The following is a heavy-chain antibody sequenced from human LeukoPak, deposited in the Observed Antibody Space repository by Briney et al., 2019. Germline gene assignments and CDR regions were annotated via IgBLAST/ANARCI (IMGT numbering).Heavy chain of an antibody. CDR2: IYYSGST. V-gene: IGHV4-59*08. D-gene: IGHD3-10*01. Sequence: SETLSLTCTVSGGSISSYDGSWIRHPPGKGLEWGGYIYYSGSTNYNPSIKGRVTISVDTSKTQLSLKLSSVTAADTAVYYCASGHYYGSGSYFGWFDPWGQGTLVTVSS. J-gene: IGHJ5*02. CDR3: ASGHYYGSGSYFGWFDP. CDR1: GGSISSYD.